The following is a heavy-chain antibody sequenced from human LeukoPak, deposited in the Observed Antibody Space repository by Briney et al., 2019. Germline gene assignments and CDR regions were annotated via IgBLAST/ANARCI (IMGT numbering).Heavy chain of an antibody. CDR1: GFTFDDYA. Sequence: GRSLRLSCAASGFTFDDYAMHWVRQAPGKGLEWVSGISWNSGSIGYADSVKGRFTISRDNAKNSLYLQMNSLRAEDTALYYCAKDVGIAVAGPIDYWGQGTLVTVSS. CDR2: ISWNSGSI. D-gene: IGHD6-19*01. V-gene: IGHV3-9*01. J-gene: IGHJ4*02. CDR3: AKDVGIAVAGPIDY.